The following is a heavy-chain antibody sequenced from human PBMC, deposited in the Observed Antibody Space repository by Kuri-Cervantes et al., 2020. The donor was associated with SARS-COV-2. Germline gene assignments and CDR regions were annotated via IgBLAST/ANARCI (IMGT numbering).Heavy chain of an antibody. V-gene: IGHV4-38-2*01. D-gene: IGHD6-6*01. CDR2: IYHSGSA. Sequence: ESLKIFCAVSGYSISSGYYWGWIRQPPGKGLEWIGSIYHSGSAYYNPSLKSRVTISVDTSKNQFSLKLNSVTAADTAVYYCARQGGYSSSSLDYWGQGTLVTVSS. CDR1: GYSISSGYY. J-gene: IGHJ4*02. CDR3: ARQGGYSSSSLDY.